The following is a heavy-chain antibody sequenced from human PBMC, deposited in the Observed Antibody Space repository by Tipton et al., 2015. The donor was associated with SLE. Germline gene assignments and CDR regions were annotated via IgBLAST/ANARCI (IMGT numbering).Heavy chain of an antibody. D-gene: IGHD2-15*01. Sequence: TLSLTCAVYGGSFSGYYWSWIRQPAGKGLEWIGYIYTSGSTNYNPSLKSRVTISVDTSKNQFSLKLSSVTAADTAVYYCASSGGWVVASLHPWGQGTLVTVSS. CDR2: IYTSGST. V-gene: IGHV4-4*09. CDR1: GGSFSGYY. CDR3: ASSGGWVVASLHP. J-gene: IGHJ5*02.